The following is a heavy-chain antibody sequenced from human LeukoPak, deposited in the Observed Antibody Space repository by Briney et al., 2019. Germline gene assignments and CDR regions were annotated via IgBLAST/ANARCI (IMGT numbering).Heavy chain of an antibody. Sequence: PSETLSLTCTVSGGSINYYYWGWIRQPPGKGLEWIGSIYYSGSTYYNPSLKSRVTISVDTSKNQFSLKLSSVTAADTAVYYCARDNSNFGWFDPWGQGTLVTVSS. D-gene: IGHD4-11*01. CDR1: GGSINYYY. J-gene: IGHJ5*02. V-gene: IGHV4-39*07. CDR2: IYYSGST. CDR3: ARDNSNFGWFDP.